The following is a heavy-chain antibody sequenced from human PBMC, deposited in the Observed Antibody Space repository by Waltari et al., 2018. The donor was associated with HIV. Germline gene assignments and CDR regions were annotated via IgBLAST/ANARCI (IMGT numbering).Heavy chain of an antibody. CDR1: GGPGNSASDF. J-gene: IGHJ4*02. CDR2: VYYSGST. D-gene: IGHD3-10*01. V-gene: IGHV4-61*01. CDR3: ARDREYDGNLDY. Sequence: QVQLQASGPGVGRPSETLFLTSPVSGGPGNSASDFWTWIRPPPGKGLEWIGYVYYSGSTRYNPSLKSRVTISIDTAKNQFSLSLSSVTAEDTAVYYCARDREYDGNLDYWGQGTLVTVS.